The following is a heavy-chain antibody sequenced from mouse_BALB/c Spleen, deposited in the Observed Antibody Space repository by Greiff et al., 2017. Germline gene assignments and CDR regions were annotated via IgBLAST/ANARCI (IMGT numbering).Heavy chain of an antibody. J-gene: IGHJ4*01. Sequence: EVMLVESGGGLVKPGGSLKLSCAASGFAFSSYDMSWVRQTPEKRLEWVAYISSGGGSTYYPDTVKGRFTISRDNAKNTLYLQMSSLKSEDTAMYYCARHTLPYYYGSSGYAMDYWGQGTSVTVSS. CDR1: GFAFSSYD. CDR2: ISSGGGST. V-gene: IGHV5-12-1*01. D-gene: IGHD1-1*01. CDR3: ARHTLPYYYGSSGYAMDY.